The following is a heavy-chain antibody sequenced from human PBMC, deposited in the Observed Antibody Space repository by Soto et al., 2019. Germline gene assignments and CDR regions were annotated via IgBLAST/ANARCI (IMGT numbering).Heavy chain of an antibody. CDR1: GYTFTDYY. V-gene: IGHV1-46*03. J-gene: IGHJ6*02. CDR3: TRGRQYYQYAMEV. Sequence: VQVVQSGAEVKKPGASMKISCKASGYTFTDYYIHWVRQAPGQGLEWMGRINLGVGSTTETQKFQGRIIMTGDTSTSTAYMELSSLRPEDTAVYYCTRGRQYYQYAMEVWGQGTTVTVSS. CDR2: INLGVGST.